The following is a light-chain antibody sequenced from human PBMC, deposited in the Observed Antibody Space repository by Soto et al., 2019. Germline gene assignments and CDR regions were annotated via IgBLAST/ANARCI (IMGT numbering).Light chain of an antibody. CDR3: SSYAGSNNYV. Sequence: QSVLTQPPSASGSPGQSVTISCTGTSSDVGGYNYVSWYQRHPSKAPKLMIYEVSKRPSGVPDRFSGSKSGNTASLTVSGLQAEDEADYYCSSYAGSNNYVFGTGTRSPS. J-gene: IGLJ1*01. V-gene: IGLV2-8*01. CDR2: EVS. CDR1: SSDVGGYNY.